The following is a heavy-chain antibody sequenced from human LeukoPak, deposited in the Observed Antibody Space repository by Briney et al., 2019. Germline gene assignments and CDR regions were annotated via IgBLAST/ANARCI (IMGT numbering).Heavy chain of an antibody. CDR3: ARAQKAAGYCSGGSCYSDAFDI. D-gene: IGHD2-15*01. CDR2: TYYRSKWYN. CDR1: GDSVSSNSAA. Sequence: SQTLSLTCAISGDSVSSNSAAWNWIRQSPSRGLEWLGRTYYRSKWYNDYAVSVKSRITINPDTSKNQFSLQLNSVTPEDTAVYYCARAQKAAGYCSGGSCYSDAFDIWGQGTMVTVSS. J-gene: IGHJ3*02. V-gene: IGHV6-1*01.